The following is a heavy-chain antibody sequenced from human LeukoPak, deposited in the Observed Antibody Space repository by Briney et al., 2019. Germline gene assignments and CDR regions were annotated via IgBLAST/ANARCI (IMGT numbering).Heavy chain of an antibody. CDR2: IYYSGST. D-gene: IGHD6-19*01. Sequence: SETLSLTCTVSGGSISSYYWSWIRQPPGKGLEWIGYIYYSGSTNYNPSLKSRVTISVDTSKNQFSLKLSSVTAADTAVYYCAKYSSGGNDYWGQGTLVTVSS. CDR3: AKYSSGGNDY. J-gene: IGHJ4*02. CDR1: GGSISSYY. V-gene: IGHV4-59*01.